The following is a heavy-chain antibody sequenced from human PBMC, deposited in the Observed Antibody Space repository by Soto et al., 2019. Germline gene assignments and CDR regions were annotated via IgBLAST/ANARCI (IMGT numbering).Heavy chain of an antibody. J-gene: IGHJ4*02. D-gene: IGHD3-9*01. Sequence: GGSLRLSCASSGFTFSSYSMNWVRQAPGKGLEWVSSISSSSSYIYYADSVKGRFTISRDNAKNSLYLQMNSLRAEDTAVYYCASFYDILTGYSALGYWGQGTLVTVSS. CDR2: ISSSSSYI. V-gene: IGHV3-21*01. CDR1: GFTFSSYS. CDR3: ASFYDILTGYSALGY.